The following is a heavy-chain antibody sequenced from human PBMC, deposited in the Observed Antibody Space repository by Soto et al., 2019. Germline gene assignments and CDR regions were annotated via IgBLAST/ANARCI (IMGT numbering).Heavy chain of an antibody. CDR2: IYYSGST. CDR1: GGSISSGGYY. V-gene: IGHV4-31*03. J-gene: IGHJ3*02. Sequence: QVQLQESGPGLVKPSQTLSLTCTVSGGSISSGGYYWSWIRQHPGKGLEWIGYIYYSGSTYYNPSLKSRVTISVDTSKNQFSLKLSSVTAAYTAVYYCARDNGIGYYDSSGYYDAFDIWGQGTMVTVSS. CDR3: ARDNGIGYYDSSGYYDAFDI. D-gene: IGHD3-22*01.